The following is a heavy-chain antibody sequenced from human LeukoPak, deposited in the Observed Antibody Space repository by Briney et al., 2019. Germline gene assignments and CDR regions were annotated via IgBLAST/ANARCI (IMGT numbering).Heavy chain of an antibody. V-gene: IGHV3-23*01. D-gene: IGHD6-19*01. CDR2: ISGSGGST. Sequence: GGSLRLSCAASGFTFSSYAMSWVRQAPGKGLEWVSAISGSGGSTYYADSVKGRLTISRDNSKNTLYLQMNSLRAEDTAVYYCATRLSGWLRNYYYYGMDVWGQGTTVTVSS. J-gene: IGHJ6*02. CDR1: GFTFSSYA. CDR3: ATRLSGWLRNYYYYGMDV.